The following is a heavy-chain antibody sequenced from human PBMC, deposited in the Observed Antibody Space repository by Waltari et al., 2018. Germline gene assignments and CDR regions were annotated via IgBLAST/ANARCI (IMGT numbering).Heavy chain of an antibody. CDR2: LNHSGTA. CDR1: GWSCCGYY. D-gene: IGHD3-3*01. CDR3: ARAGGRDTFWRTQSLVDAFDF. V-gene: IGHV4-34*02. J-gene: IGHJ3*01. Sequence: QVQLQQGGAGQWKPSETLSLTGAVHGWSCCGYYWPWPRPTPGMGLAWIGELNHSGTANYNPSRKSRLTISVDTSKSQFTWKLSSVTAADTALYYCARAGGRDTFWRTQSLVDAFDFWGQGTMVTVSS.